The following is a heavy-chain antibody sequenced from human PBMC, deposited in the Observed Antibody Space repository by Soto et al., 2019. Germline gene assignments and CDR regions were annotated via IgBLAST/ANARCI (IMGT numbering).Heavy chain of an antibody. J-gene: IGHJ3*02. CDR3: AAAANYYGSSGYFPDAFDI. CDR1: GFTFTSSA. D-gene: IGHD3-22*01. CDR2: IVVGSGNT. Sequence: SVKVSCKASGFTFTSSAVQWVRQARGQRLEWIGWIVVGSGNTNYAQKFQERVTITRDMSTSTAYMELSSLRSEDTAVYYCAAAANYYGSSGYFPDAFDIRGQGTMVTVSS. V-gene: IGHV1-58*01.